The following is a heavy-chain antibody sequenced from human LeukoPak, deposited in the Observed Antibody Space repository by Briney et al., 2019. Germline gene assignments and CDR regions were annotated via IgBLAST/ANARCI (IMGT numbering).Heavy chain of an antibody. CDR1: GFTFSNAW. J-gene: IGHJ6*02. D-gene: IGHD6-19*01. CDR3: TTEKGSSGPWNYYGMDV. Sequence: GGSLRLSCAASGFTFSNAWMSWVRQAPGKGLEWVGRIKSKTDGGTTDYAAPVKGRFTISRDDSKNTLYLQMNSLKTEDTAVYYCTTEKGSSGPWNYYGMDVWGQGTTVTVSS. V-gene: IGHV3-15*01. CDR2: IKSKTDGGTT.